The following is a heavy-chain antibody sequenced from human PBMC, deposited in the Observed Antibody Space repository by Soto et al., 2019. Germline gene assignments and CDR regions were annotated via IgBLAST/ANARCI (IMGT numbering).Heavy chain of an antibody. Sequence: EVQLVESGGGWVQPGRSLRLSCAASGFAFDNYAMFWVRQPPGKGLEWVAGIGWNSGNVVYADSVKGRFTISRDNAKNSLYLQMSSLRPDDSALYYCAKDDHGDNQYFYMDLWGKGTTVTVSS. CDR2: IGWNSGNV. V-gene: IGHV3-9*01. J-gene: IGHJ6*03. D-gene: IGHD4-17*01. CDR1: GFAFDNYA. CDR3: AKDDHGDNQYFYMDL.